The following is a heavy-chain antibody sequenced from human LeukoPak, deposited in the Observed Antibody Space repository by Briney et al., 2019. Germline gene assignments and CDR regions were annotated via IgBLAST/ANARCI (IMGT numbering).Heavy chain of an antibody. CDR2: IYSNGYT. V-gene: IGHV4-61*02. Sequence: PSETLSLTCTVSGVYITNGLYFWNWIRQPAGKGLEWIGRIYSNGYTNYNPSLKSLVTISVDTSKNQFSLKLSSVTAADTAVYYCARVKHWGAFDIWGQGTVVTVSS. CDR1: GVYITNGLYF. J-gene: IGHJ3*02. CDR3: ARVKHWGAFDI. D-gene: IGHD3-16*01.